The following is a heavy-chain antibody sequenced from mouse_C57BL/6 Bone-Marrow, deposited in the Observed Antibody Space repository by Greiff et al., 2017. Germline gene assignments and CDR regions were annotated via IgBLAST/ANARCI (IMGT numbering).Heavy chain of an antibody. D-gene: IGHD1-1*01. CDR3: ARNYYGSSYEAWFAY. Sequence: QVQLKESGPGLVAPSQSLSITCTVSGFSLTSYAISWVRQPPGKGLEWLGVIWTGGGTNYNSALKSRLSISKDNSKSQVFLKMNSLQTDDTARYYCARNYYGSSYEAWFAYWGQGTLVTVSA. V-gene: IGHV2-9-1*01. CDR1: GFSLTSYA. J-gene: IGHJ3*01. CDR2: IWTGGGT.